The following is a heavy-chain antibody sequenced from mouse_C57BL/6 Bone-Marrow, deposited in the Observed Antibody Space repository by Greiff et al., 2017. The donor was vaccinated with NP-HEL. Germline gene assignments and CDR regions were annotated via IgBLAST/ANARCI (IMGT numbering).Heavy chain of an antibody. J-gene: IGHJ4*01. CDR3: ALITTVVAPYAMDY. CDR2: IDPSDSYT. CDR1: GYTFTSYW. V-gene: IGHV1-69*01. Sequence: VQLQQPGAALVMPGASVKLSCKASGYTFTSYWMHWVKQRPGQGLEWIGEIDPSDSYTNYNQKFKGKSTLTVDKSSSTAYMQLSSLTSEDSAVYYCALITTVVAPYAMDYWGQGTSVTVSS. D-gene: IGHD1-1*01.